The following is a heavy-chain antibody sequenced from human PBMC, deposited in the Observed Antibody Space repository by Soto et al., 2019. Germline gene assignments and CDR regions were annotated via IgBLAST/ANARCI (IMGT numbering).Heavy chain of an antibody. V-gene: IGHV4-39*01. CDR3: ARLYYYDSSGYYSYFDY. CDR2: IYYSGST. D-gene: IGHD3-22*01. Sequence: SVTLRLPCTVSGGSIISSSDYWGWIRKPPGKGLEWIGSIYYSGSTYYNPSLKSRVTISVATSKNQLSLKLSSVTAADTAVYYCARLYYYDSSGYYSYFDYWGQGTLVTVSS. J-gene: IGHJ4*02. CDR1: GGSIISSSDY.